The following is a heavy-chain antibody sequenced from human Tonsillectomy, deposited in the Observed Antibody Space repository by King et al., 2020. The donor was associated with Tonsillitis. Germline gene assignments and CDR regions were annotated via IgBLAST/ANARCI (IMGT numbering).Heavy chain of an antibody. CDR3: ARDHSTIVVFGGAFDI. CDR1: GFTFSSYS. Sequence: VQLVESGGGLVKPGGSLRLSCAASGFTFSSYSMNWVRQAPGKGLEWVSSISSSSSYIYYADSVKGRFTISRDNAKNSLYLQMNSLRAEETAVYFCARDHSTIVVFGGAFDIWGQGTMVTVSS. V-gene: IGHV3-21*06. J-gene: IGHJ3*02. D-gene: IGHD3-16*01. CDR2: ISSSSSYI.